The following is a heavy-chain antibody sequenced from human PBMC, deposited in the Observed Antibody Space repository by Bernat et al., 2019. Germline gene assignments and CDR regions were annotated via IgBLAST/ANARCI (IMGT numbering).Heavy chain of an antibody. D-gene: IGHD2-2*01. V-gene: IGHV3-7*03. CDR1: GFIFSSFW. CDR3: ARYCSSTACTDAFDI. Sequence: EGQLVESGGGLVQPGGSLRLSCTASGFIFSSFWMSWVRQAPGKGLEWVANIEHGGGEKNYVDAVKGRFTISRENGRSSVYLQMNTLRAEDTAMYYCARYCSSTACTDAFDIWGQGKMVTVSS. J-gene: IGHJ3*02. CDR2: IEHGGGEK.